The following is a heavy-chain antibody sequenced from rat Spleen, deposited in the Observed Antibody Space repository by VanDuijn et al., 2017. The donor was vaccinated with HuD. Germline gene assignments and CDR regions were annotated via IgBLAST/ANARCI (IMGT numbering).Heavy chain of an antibody. CDR3: ARHKGLYYYSSYEYFDF. J-gene: IGHJ1*01. Sequence: EVQLVESGGGLVQPGRSLKLSCAASGFTFSDYNMAWVRQAPKKGLEWVATISYDGSSTYYRDSVKGRFTISRDNAKSTLYLQMDSLRSEDTATYYCARHKGLYYYSSYEYFDFWGPGTMVTVSS. CDR2: ISYDGSST. V-gene: IGHV5-7*01. CDR1: GFTFSDYN. D-gene: IGHD1-2*01.